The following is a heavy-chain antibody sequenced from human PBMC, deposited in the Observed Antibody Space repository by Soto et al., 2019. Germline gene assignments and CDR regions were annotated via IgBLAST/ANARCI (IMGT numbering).Heavy chain of an antibody. D-gene: IGHD3-16*02. V-gene: IGHV4-59*01. CDR3: ARDTYYDYIWGSYRSRWFDP. Sequence: PSETLSLTCTVSGGSIKSYYWSWIRQPPGKGLEWIGYIYYSGSTNYNPSLKSRVTISVDTSKNQFSLKLSSVTAADTAVYYCARDTYYDYIWGSYRSRWFDPWGQGTLVTVSS. CDR2: IYYSGST. J-gene: IGHJ5*02. CDR1: GGSIKSYY.